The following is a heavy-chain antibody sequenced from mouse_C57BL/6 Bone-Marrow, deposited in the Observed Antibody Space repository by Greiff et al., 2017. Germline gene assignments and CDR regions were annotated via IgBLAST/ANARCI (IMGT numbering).Heavy chain of an antibody. CDR1: GYTFTSYW. Sequence: QVQLKQPGAELVMPGASVKLSCKASGYTFTSYWMHWVKQRPGQGLEWIGEIDPSDSYTNYNQKFKGKSTLTVDKSSSTAYMQLSSLTSEDSAVYDCARDDGYYDYFDYWGQGTTLTVSS. CDR2: IDPSDSYT. J-gene: IGHJ2*01. V-gene: IGHV1-69*01. D-gene: IGHD2-3*01. CDR3: ARDDGYYDYFDY.